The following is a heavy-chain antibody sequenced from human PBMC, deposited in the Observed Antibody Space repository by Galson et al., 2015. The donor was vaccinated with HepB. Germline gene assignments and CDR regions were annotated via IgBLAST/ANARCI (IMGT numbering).Heavy chain of an antibody. CDR1: GFIFSDYW. D-gene: IGHD6-13*01. V-gene: IGHV3-30*18. CDR3: AKDSGQQLAQGDYFDY. CDR2: ISYDGSNK. Sequence: SLRLSCATSGFIFSDYWMSWVRQAPGKGLEWVAVISYDGSNKYYADSVKGRFTISRDNSKNTLYLQMNSLRAEDTAVYYCAKDSGQQLAQGDYFDYWGQGTLVTVSS. J-gene: IGHJ4*02.